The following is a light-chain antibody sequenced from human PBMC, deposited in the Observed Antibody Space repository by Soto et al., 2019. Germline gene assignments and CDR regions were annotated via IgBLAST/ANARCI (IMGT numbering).Light chain of an antibody. CDR2: KAS. CDR3: QQDLRYSYT. CDR1: ESITSY. V-gene: IGKV1-5*03. J-gene: IGKJ2*01. Sequence: DIQMTQSPSTLSASVGDRVTITCRASESITSYLAWYQQKPGEAPKLLIYKASALESGVPSRFSGSGSGTEFTLTINSLQPDYFAPYYCQQDLRYSYTFGQGTKLEI.